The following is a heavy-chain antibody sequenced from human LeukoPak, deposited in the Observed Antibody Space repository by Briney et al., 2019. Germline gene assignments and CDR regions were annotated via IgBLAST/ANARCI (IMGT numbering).Heavy chain of an antibody. V-gene: IGHV1-18*01. CDR3: ARDGGIAVAAHLIDY. Sequence: SLVKVSCKASGYTFTRYGISWVRQAPGQGLEWMGWISAYNGNANYAQKLQGRVTMTTDTSTSTAYIELTSLRSDDTAVYYCARDGGIAVAAHLIDYWGQGTLVTVSS. CDR2: ISAYNGNA. D-gene: IGHD6-19*01. CDR1: GYTFTRYG. J-gene: IGHJ4*02.